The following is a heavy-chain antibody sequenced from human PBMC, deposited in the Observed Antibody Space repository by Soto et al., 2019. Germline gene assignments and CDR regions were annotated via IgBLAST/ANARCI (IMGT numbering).Heavy chain of an antibody. Sequence: SVKVSCKASGGTFSSYAISWVRQAPGQGLEWMGGIIPIFCTANYAQKFQGRVTMTTDTSTTTAYMELRSLTSDDTAVYYCAKNGQPPYYYYGMDVWGQGTTVTVSS. J-gene: IGHJ6*02. CDR3: AKNGQPPYYYYGMDV. D-gene: IGHD2-8*01. V-gene: IGHV1-69*05. CDR2: IIPIFCTA. CDR1: GGTFSSYA.